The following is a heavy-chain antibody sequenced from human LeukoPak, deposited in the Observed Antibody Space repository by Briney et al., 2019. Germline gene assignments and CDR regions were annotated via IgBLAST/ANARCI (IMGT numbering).Heavy chain of an antibody. V-gene: IGHV3-7*01. CDR3: ARVEATFGYSGYEVDYYYYMDV. J-gene: IGHJ6*03. CDR2: IKQDGSEK. D-gene: IGHD5-12*01. CDR1: GFTFSSYW. Sequence: PGGSLRLSCAASGFTFSSYWMSWVRQAPGKGLEWVANIKQDGSEKYYVDSVKGRFTISRDNAKNSLYLQMNSPRAEDTAVYYCARVEATFGYSGYEVDYYYYMDVWGKGTTVTVSS.